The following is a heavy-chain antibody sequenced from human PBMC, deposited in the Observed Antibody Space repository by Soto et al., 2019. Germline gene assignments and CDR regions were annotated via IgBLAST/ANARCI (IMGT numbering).Heavy chain of an antibody. CDR2: INHSGST. CDR3: ARAVDTAMVKAFDI. V-gene: IGHV4-34*09. CDR1: GGSFSGYY. Sequence: SETLSLTCAVYGGSFSGYYWSWIRQPPGKGLEWIGEINHSGSTYYNPSLKSRVTISVDTSKNQFSLKLSSVTAADTAVYYCARAVDTAMVKAFDIWGQGTMVTVSS. D-gene: IGHD5-18*01. J-gene: IGHJ3*02.